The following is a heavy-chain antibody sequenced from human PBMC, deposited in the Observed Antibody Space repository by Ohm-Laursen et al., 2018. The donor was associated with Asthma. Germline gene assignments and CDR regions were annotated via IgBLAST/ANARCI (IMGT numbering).Heavy chain of an antibody. J-gene: IGHJ4*02. Sequence: SPRLSCAASGFTFSSYDMHWVRQAPGKGLEWVAVGGSYYDGGLKYYADSVNGRFTVSRDDSKNTLYLQMNSLRPDDTAVYYCARDVMEWYLPAFDFWGQGTLVTVSS. V-gene: IGHV3-30*19. CDR3: ARDVMEWYLPAFDF. CDR2: GGSYYDGGLK. D-gene: IGHD3-3*01. CDR1: GFTFSSYD.